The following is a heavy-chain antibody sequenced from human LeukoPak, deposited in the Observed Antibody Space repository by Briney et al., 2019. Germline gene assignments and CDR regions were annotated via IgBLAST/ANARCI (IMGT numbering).Heavy chain of an antibody. J-gene: IGHJ4*02. Sequence: GGSLRLSCAASGFPFSAYGMGWVRQAPGKGLEWVSTINDSGGNTHYADSVKGRCTISRDNSKDTVYLQMNSLRAEDTAVYYCMKDVGGSAFYEYWGQGTLVTVSS. CDR1: GFPFSAYG. CDR3: MKDVGGSAFYEY. D-gene: IGHD2-15*01. CDR2: INDSGGNT. V-gene: IGHV3-23*01.